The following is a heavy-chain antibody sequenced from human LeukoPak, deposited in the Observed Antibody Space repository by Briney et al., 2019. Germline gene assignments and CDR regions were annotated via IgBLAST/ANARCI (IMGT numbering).Heavy chain of an antibody. J-gene: IGHJ4*02. CDR2: IHYDSTTE. D-gene: IGHD1-1*01. CDR1: GFAFSSYG. Sequence: GGSLRLSCAASGFAFSSYGMHWVRQAPGKGLEWVAYIHYDSTTEDYAESVKGRFTIYRDNTKNNLYMQMNKLRDKDMYELECAKYCNCAIDYWGQGTLVTVSS. CDR3: AKYCNCAIDY. V-gene: IGHV3-30*02.